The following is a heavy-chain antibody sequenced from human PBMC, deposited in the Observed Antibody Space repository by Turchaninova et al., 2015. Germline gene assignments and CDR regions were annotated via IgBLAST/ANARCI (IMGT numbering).Heavy chain of an antibody. CDR1: VFAFSSDS. CDR2: ISSSSSTI. CDR3: ARPPSWGSDYYYYMDV. D-gene: IGHD7-27*01. J-gene: IGHJ6*03. Sequence: VQLVEVGGGLLQPGGSLSLSCAASVFAFSSDSMNWDRQAPGKGLEWFSYISSSSSTIYYADSVKGRFTISRDNAKNSLYLQMNSLRAEDTAVYYCARPPSWGSDYYYYMDVWGKGTTVTVSS. V-gene: IGHV3-48*04.